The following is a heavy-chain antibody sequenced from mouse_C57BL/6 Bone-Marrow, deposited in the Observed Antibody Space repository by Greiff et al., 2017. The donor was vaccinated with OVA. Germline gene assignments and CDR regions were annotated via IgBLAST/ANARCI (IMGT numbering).Heavy chain of an antibody. V-gene: IGHV1-39*01. CDR2: INPNYGTT. CDR1: GYSFTDYN. Sequence: EVQLQQSGPELVKPGASVKISCKASGYSFTDYNMNWVKQSNGKSLEWIGVINPNYGTTSYNQKFKGKATLTVDQSSSTAYMQLSSLTSEDSAVYYCAREFTTVVPYYFDYWGQGTTLTVSS. CDR3: AREFTTVVPYYFDY. D-gene: IGHD1-1*01. J-gene: IGHJ2*01.